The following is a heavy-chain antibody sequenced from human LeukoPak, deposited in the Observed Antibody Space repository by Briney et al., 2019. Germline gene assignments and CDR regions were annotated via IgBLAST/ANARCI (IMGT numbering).Heavy chain of an antibody. D-gene: IGHD6-19*01. CDR2: ISYDGSNK. CDR3: AKDGNIAVAGRPFDY. V-gene: IGHV3-30*18. J-gene: IGHJ4*02. CDR1: GFTFSSYG. Sequence: GGSLRLSCAASGFTFSSYGMHWVRQAPAKGLEWVAVISYDGSNKYYADSVKGRFTISRDNSKNTLYLQMNSLRAEDTAVYYCAKDGNIAVAGRPFDYWGQGTLVTVSS.